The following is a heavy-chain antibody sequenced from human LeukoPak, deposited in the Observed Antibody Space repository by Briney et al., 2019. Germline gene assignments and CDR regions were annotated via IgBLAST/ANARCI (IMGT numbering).Heavy chain of an antibody. CDR1: GFTFSSYG. CDR3: ANPEEDSSGYYYFDY. V-gene: IGHV3-30*18. J-gene: IGHJ4*02. Sequence: GSLRLSCAASGFTFSSYGMHWVRQAPGKGLEWVAVISYDGSNKYYADSVKGRFTISRDNSKNTLYLQMNSLRAEDTAVYYCANPEEDSSGYYYFDYWGQGTLVTVSS. CDR2: ISYDGSNK. D-gene: IGHD3-22*01.